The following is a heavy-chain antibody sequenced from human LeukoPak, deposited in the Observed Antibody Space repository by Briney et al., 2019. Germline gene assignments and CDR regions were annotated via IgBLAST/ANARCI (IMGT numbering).Heavy chain of an antibody. CDR3: ARGLFTGGTYYGY. V-gene: IGHV3-48*02. CDR2: ISHTSSNI. J-gene: IGHJ4*02. D-gene: IGHD4-17*01. CDR1: GFTFSNYG. Sequence: GGSLRLSYAASGFTFSNYGMNWVRQAPGKGLEWVSYISHTSSNIHYADSVKGRFTISRDNAKDSLYLQMNSLRDEDTAVFYCARGLFTGGTYYGYWGQGTLVTVSS.